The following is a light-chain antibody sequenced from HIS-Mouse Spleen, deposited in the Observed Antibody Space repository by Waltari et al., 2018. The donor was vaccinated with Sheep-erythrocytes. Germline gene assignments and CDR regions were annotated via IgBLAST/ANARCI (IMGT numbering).Light chain of an antibody. CDR2: EVS. CDR3: SSYAGSNNWV. CDR1: SSDVGGYTS. Sequence: SALTQPPSASGSPGQSVPISCTGTSSDVGGYTSAPCYQQHPGKAPNLMIYEVSKRPSGVPDRFSGSKSGNTASLTVSGLQAEDEADYYCSSYAGSNNWVFGGGTKLTVL. V-gene: IGLV2-8*01. J-gene: IGLJ3*02.